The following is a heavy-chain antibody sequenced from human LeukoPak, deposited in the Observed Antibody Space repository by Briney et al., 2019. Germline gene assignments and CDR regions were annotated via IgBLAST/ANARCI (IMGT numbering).Heavy chain of an antibody. V-gene: IGHV3-23*01. CDR3: AKSRERLLWFGELLSDFDY. J-gene: IGHJ4*02. D-gene: IGHD3-10*01. Sequence: GGSLRLSCAASGFTFSSYAMSWVRQAPGKGLEWVSAISGNGGSTYYADSVKGRFTISRDNSKNTLYLQMNSLRAEDTAVYYCAKSRERLLWFGELLSDFDYWGQGTLVTVSS. CDR2: ISGNGGST. CDR1: GFTFSSYA.